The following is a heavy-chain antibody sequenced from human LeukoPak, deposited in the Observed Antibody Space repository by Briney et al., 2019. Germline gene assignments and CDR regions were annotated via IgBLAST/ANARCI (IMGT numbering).Heavy chain of an antibody. J-gene: IGHJ4*02. D-gene: IGHD5-18*01. CDR2: IYTSGIT. CDR3: ARASGYSYGSDY. V-gene: IGHV4-61*02. Sequence: SQTLSLTCTVSGASISGGYNYWNWIRQSAGKGLEWIGRIYTSGITNYNPSLKSRVTMSVDTSKNQFSLKVTSVTAADTAVYYCARASGYSYGSDYWGQGTLVTVSS. CDR1: GASISGGYNY.